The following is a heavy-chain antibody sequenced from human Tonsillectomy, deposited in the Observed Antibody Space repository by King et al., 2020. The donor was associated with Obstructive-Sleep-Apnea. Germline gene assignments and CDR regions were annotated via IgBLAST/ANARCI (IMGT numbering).Heavy chain of an antibody. D-gene: IGHD3-10*02. CDR2: ISSNGYST. CDR3: ARDVHSEGNIYYYGMDV. CDR1: GFIFSNYA. V-gene: IGHV3-64*01. Sequence: VQLVESGGGLVQPGGSLRLSCAASGFIFSNYAMHWVRQAPGKGLEYVSAISSNGYSTYYANSVKGRFTISRDNSKNTLYLQMDSLRCEDMAVYYCARDVHSEGNIYYYGMDVWGQGTTVPVSS. J-gene: IGHJ6*02.